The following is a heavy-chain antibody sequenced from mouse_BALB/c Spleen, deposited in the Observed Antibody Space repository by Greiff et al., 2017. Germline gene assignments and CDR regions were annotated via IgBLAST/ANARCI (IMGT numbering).Heavy chain of an antibody. CDR2: ILPGSGST. D-gene: IGHD1-1*01. Sequence: ESGAELMKPGASVKISCKATGYTFSSYWIEWVKQRPGHGLEWIGEILPGSGSTNYNEKFKGKATFTADTSSNTAYMQLSSLTSEDSAVYYCARTVDYGYFDYWGQGTTLTVSS. V-gene: IGHV1-9*01. CDR3: ARTVDYGYFDY. J-gene: IGHJ2*01. CDR1: GYTFSSYW.